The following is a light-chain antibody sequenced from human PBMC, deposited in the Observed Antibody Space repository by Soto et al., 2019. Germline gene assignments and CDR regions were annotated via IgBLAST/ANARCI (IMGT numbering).Light chain of an antibody. CDR1: QDINKW. CDR2: TAS. Sequence: DIQMTQSPSSVSASVGDRVTITCRASQDINKWLAWYQQKPGLAPNLVIYTASRLHGGGPSRFRGSASGTDFTLTISSLQPKDVAIYFCQQGKGSPLIFGGGTKGEI. J-gene: IGKJ4*01. V-gene: IGKV1-12*01. CDR3: QQGKGSPLI.